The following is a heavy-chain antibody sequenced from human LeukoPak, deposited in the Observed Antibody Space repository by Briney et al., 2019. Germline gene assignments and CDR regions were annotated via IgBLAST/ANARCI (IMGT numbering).Heavy chain of an antibody. CDR1: GFTFSSHW. CDR3: ARESIVVVPAVRDDAFDI. Sequence: QSGGSLRLSCAVSGFTFSSHWMSWVRQAPGKGLEWVANIKQDGSEKYYVGSVKGRFTISRDNAKNSLYLQMNSLRAEDTAVYYCARESIVVVPAVRDDAFDIWGQGTMVTVAS. J-gene: IGHJ3*02. CDR2: IKQDGSEK. V-gene: IGHV3-7*01. D-gene: IGHD2-2*01.